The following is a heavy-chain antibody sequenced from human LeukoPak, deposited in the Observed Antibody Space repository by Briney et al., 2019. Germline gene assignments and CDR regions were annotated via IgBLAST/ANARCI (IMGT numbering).Heavy chain of an antibody. V-gene: IGHV1-69*05. D-gene: IGHD4-23*01. CDR3: AGSPMVVTLRYYYYMDV. Sequence: SVKVSCKASGGTFSSYAISLVRQAPGQGLEWMGRIIPIFGTANYAQKFQGRVTITTDESTSTAYMELSSLRSEDTAVYYCAGSPMVVTLRYYYYMDVWGKGTTVTVSS. CDR1: GGTFSSYA. CDR2: IIPIFGTA. J-gene: IGHJ6*03.